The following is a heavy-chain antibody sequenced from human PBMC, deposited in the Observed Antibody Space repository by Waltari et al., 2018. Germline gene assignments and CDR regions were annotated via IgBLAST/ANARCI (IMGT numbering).Heavy chain of an antibody. Sequence: EVQLVESGGGLIQPGGSLRLSCAASGFTVSSNYMRWVRQAPGTGLEWVSVIYSGGSTYYADSVKGRFTISRDNSKNTLYLQMNSLRAEDTAVYYCARDGCSSTSCYSHYYYGMDVWGQGTTVTVSS. V-gene: IGHV3-53*01. CDR3: ARDGCSSTSCYSHYYYGMDV. D-gene: IGHD2-2*02. J-gene: IGHJ6*02. CDR2: IYSGGST. CDR1: GFTVSSNY.